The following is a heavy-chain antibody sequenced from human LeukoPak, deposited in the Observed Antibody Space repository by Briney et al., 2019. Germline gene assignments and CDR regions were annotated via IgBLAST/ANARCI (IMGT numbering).Heavy chain of an antibody. D-gene: IGHD3-10*01. CDR3: ARDGSGYDDAFDI. J-gene: IGHJ3*02. V-gene: IGHV3-66*01. CDR1: GFTVSSNY. CDR2: TYSGGST. Sequence: GGSLRLSCAASGFTVSSNYMSWVRQAPGKGLEWVSVTYSGGSTYYADSVKGRFTISRDNSKNTLYLQMNSLRAEDTAVYYCARDGSGYDDAFDIWGQGTMVTVSS.